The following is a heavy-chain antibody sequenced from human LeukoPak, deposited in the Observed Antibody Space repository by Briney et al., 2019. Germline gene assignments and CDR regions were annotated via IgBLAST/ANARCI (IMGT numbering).Heavy chain of an antibody. CDR1: GYTFAGDY. CDR2: INPNSGST. J-gene: IGHJ4*02. V-gene: IGHV1-2*02. D-gene: IGHD5-18*01. CDR3: ARAYTAMVLDY. Sequence: ASVKVSCKASGYTFAGDYMHWVRQAPGQGLEWMGWINPNSGSTNYAQKFQGRVTMTRDTSISTAYMELSRLRSDDTAVYYCARAYTAMVLDYWGQGTLVTVSS.